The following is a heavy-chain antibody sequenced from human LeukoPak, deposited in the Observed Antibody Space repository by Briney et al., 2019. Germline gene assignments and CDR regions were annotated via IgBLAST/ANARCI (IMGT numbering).Heavy chain of an antibody. V-gene: IGHV3-21*01. J-gene: IGHJ6*02. CDR2: ISSSSYI. CDR3: ARDWGYYYYYGMDV. CDR1: GFTFSSYS. D-gene: IGHD3-16*01. Sequence: PGGSLRLSRAASGFTFSSYSMNWVRQAPGKGLEWVSSISSSSYIYYADSVKGRFTISRDNAKNSLYLQMNSLRAEDTAVYYCARDWGYYYYYGMDVWGQGTTVTVSS.